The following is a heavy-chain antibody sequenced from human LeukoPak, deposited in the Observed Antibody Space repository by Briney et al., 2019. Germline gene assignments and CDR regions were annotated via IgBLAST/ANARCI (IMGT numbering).Heavy chain of an antibody. J-gene: IGHJ4*02. CDR2: SNPNSGGT. Sequence: SVKVSFKASGYTFTGYYMHWVRQAPGQGLEWMGWSNPNSGGTNYAQKFQGRVTMTRDTSISTAYMELSRLRSDDTAVYYCARDSSGWYVTSFDYWGQGTLVTVSS. CDR1: GYTFTGYY. D-gene: IGHD6-19*01. V-gene: IGHV1-2*02. CDR3: ARDSSGWYVTSFDY.